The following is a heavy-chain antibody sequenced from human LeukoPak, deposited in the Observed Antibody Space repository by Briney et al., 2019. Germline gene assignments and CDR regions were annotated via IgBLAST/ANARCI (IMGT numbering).Heavy chain of an antibody. D-gene: IGHD3-22*01. V-gene: IGHV4-39*02. CDR3: ARDYFGGWYSSGLSGALDP. CDR1: GGSISSSSYY. CDR2: IYYSGST. J-gene: IGHJ5*02. Sequence: SETLSLTCTVSGGSISSSSYYWGWIRQPPGKGLEWIGSIYYSGSTYYNPSLKSRVTISVDTSKNQFSLKLSSVTAADTAVYYCARDYFGGWYSSGLSGALDPWGQGTLVTVSS.